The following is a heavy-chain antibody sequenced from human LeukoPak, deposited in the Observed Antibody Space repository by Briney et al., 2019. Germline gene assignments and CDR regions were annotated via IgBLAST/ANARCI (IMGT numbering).Heavy chain of an antibody. J-gene: IGHJ4*02. D-gene: IGHD5-18*01. V-gene: IGHV3-30*02. CDR1: GFTFSSYG. CDR3: ARGTNSGYSYGYVRVGLDY. CDR2: IRYVGSNK. Sequence: PGGSLRLSCAASGFTFSSYGMHWVRQAPGKGLGWVAFIRYVGSNKYYADSVKGRFTISRDNAKNSLYLQMNSLRAEDTAVYYCARGTNSGYSYGYVRVGLDYWGQGTLVTVSS.